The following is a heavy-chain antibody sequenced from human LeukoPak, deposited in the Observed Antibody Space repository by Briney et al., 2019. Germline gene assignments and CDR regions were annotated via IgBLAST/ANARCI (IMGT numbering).Heavy chain of an antibody. Sequence: SETLSLTCTVSGSSFSGYYRSWSRLPAGRGLEWIGRIYTNGGTMFNPSLKSRATMSFDTSKNLSSLQLNSMTAADTAEYYCARLSASTGTFWGQGILVTVSS. D-gene: IGHD6-13*01. V-gene: IGHV4-4*07. CDR2: IYTNGGT. CDR1: GSSFSGYY. CDR3: ARLSASTGTF. J-gene: IGHJ4*02.